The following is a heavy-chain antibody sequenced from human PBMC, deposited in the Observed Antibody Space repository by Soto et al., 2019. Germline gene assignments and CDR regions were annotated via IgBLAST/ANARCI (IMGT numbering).Heavy chain of an antibody. CDR1: GYTFTSYG. CDR2: ISAYNGNT. V-gene: IGHV1-18*01. CDR3: ARSGWGYSSSYPIDY. Sequence: ASVKVSCKASGYTFTSYGISWVRQAPGQGLEWMGWISAYNGNTNYAQKLQCRVTMTTDTSTSTAYMELRSLRSDDTAVYYCARSGWGYSSSYPIDYWGQGTLVTVSS. J-gene: IGHJ4*02. D-gene: IGHD6-13*01.